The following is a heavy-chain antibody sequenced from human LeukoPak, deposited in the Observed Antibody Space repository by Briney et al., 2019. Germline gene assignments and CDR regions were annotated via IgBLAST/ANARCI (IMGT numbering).Heavy chain of an antibody. J-gene: IGHJ6*02. D-gene: IGHD3-10*01. CDR2: IWYDGSNK. Sequence: PGRSLRLSCAASGFTFSSYGMHWVRQAPGKGLEWVAVIWYDGSNKYYADSVKGRFTISRDNSKNTLYLQMNSLRAEDTAVYYCARDCNCYGSGSYFGVIYYYYGMDVWGQGTTVTVSS. CDR3: ARDCNCYGSGSYFGVIYYYYGMDV. V-gene: IGHV3-33*01. CDR1: GFTFSSYG.